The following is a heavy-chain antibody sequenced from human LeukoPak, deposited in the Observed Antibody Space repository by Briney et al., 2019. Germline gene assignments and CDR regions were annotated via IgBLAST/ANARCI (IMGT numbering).Heavy chain of an antibody. D-gene: IGHD5-12*01. V-gene: IGHV1-18*01. Sequence: GASVKVSCMASGYTFTSYGISWVRQAPGQGLEWMGWISAYNGNTNYAQKLQGRVTMTTDTSTSTAYMELRSLRSDDTAVYYCARDCRSIVAYYYYYYMDVWGKGTTVTVSS. CDR2: ISAYNGNT. CDR1: GYTFTSYG. J-gene: IGHJ6*03. CDR3: ARDCRSIVAYYYYYYMDV.